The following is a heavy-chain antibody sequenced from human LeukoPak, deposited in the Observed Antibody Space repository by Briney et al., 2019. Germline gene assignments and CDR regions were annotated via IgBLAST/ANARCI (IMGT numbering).Heavy chain of an antibody. Sequence: PSETLSLTCTVSGGSISSSSYYWGWIRQPPGKGLEWIGSIYYSGSTYYNPSLKSRVTISVDTSKNQFSLKLSSVTAADTAVYYCARHQGLLWFGELLEPFDPWGQGTLVTVSS. CDR3: ARHQGLLWFGELLEPFDP. V-gene: IGHV4-39*01. CDR2: IYYSGST. J-gene: IGHJ5*02. D-gene: IGHD3-10*01. CDR1: GGSISSSSYY.